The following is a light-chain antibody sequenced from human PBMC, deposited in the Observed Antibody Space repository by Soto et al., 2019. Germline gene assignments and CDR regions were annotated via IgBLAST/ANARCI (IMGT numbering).Light chain of an antibody. Sequence: QSVLTQTASVSGSPGQSITISCTGTSSDVGGYNYVSWYQQLPGKAPKLVIYEVNNRPSGTSNRFSGSKSGNTASLTISGLQVEDEADYYCSSYTKNRTVIFGGRTQLTVL. V-gene: IGLV2-14*01. CDR2: EVN. CDR3: SSYTKNRTVI. CDR1: SSDVGGYNY. J-gene: IGLJ2*01.